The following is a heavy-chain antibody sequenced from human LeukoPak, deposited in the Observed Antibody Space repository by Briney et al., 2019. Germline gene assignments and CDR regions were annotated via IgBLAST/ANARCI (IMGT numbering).Heavy chain of an antibody. CDR1: GFTFSSYA. Sequence: HPGGSLRLSCAASGFTFSSYAMHWVRQAPGKGLEWVAVISYDGSNKYYADSVKGRFTISRDNSKNTLYLQMNSLRAEDTAVYYCARDQQLWDPFDYWGQGTLVTVSS. V-gene: IGHV3-30*04. J-gene: IGHJ4*02. D-gene: IGHD5-18*01. CDR3: ARDQQLWDPFDY. CDR2: ISYDGSNK.